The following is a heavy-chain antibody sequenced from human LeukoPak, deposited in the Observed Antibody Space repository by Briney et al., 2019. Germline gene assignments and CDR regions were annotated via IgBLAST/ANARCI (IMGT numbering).Heavy chain of an antibody. CDR2: INDNGDDI. J-gene: IGHJ4*01. D-gene: IGHD1-26*01. CDR1: GFTFRSYG. V-gene: IGHV3-23*01. CDR3: AKADIVGATFRMDY. Sequence: GGSLRLSCAASGFTFRSYGMTWVRQAPGKGLEWVSTINDNGDDIYYADSVKGRFTVSRDNSKNTLYLQMSTLRAEDTAIYYCAKADIVGATFRMDYWGHGTLLTVSS.